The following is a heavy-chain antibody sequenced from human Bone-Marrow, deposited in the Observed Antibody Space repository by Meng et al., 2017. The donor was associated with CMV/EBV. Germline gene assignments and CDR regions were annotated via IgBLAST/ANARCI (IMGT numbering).Heavy chain of an antibody. Sequence: GGSLRLSCAASGFTFSNYAMSWVRQAPGKGLEWVSVIYTGSTNTYYADSVKGRFTISRDTSKNTLYLQMSSLRAEDTAVYYCPKWGGDYGDGWGQGTLVTVSS. V-gene: IGHV3-23*03. D-gene: IGHD4-17*01. CDR1: GFTFSNYA. CDR2: IYTGSTNT. J-gene: IGHJ4*02. CDR3: PKWGGDYGDG.